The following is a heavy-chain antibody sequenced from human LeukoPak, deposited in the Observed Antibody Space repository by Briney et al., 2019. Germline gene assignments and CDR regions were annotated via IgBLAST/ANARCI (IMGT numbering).Heavy chain of an antibody. CDR2: IWYDGSIK. D-gene: IGHD2-2*01. Sequence: QTGGSLRLSCAAFGFSFSIYWMHWVRKAPGKGLEWVAVIWYDGSIKYYAGSVKGRFTISRDNSENTLYLQMNSLRAEDTAVYYCARDAWGSCSRTSCRNWFDPWGQGTLVTVSS. CDR1: GFSFSIYW. J-gene: IGHJ5*02. V-gene: IGHV3-33*08. CDR3: ARDAWGSCSRTSCRNWFDP.